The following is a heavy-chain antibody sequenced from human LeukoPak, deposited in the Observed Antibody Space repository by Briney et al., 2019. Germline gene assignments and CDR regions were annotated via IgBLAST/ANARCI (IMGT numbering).Heavy chain of an antibody. J-gene: IGHJ3*02. Sequence: PGGSLRLSCAASGFTFDDYAMHWVRQAPGKGLEWVSGISWNSGSIGYADSVKGRFTISRDKAKNSLYLQMNSLRAEDTALYYCAKDIAWGYDSSGYYGAFDTWGQGTMVTVSS. CDR1: GFTFDDYA. D-gene: IGHD3-22*01. V-gene: IGHV3-9*01. CDR3: AKDIAWGYDSSGYYGAFDT. CDR2: ISWNSGSI.